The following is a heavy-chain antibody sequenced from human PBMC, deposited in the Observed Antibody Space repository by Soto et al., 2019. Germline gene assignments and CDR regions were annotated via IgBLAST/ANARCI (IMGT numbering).Heavy chain of an antibody. Sequence: GESLKISCKGSGYSFTNYWIGWVRQMPGKGLEWMGMIYPDDSDTKYSPSFQGQVTFSADKSINTAYLQWSSLKASDTAIYYCARLEWLSLAAWFDPWGQGTLVTSPQ. CDR3: ARLEWLSLAAWFDP. V-gene: IGHV5-51*01. D-gene: IGHD3-3*01. J-gene: IGHJ5*02. CDR1: GYSFTNYW. CDR2: IYPDDSDT.